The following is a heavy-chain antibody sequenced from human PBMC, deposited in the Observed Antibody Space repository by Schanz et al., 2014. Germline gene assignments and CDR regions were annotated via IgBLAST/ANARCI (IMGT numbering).Heavy chain of an antibody. Sequence: QVQLVQSGAEVRKPGASVKVSCKASGYIFGSHGMTWVRQAPGQGPELMGWINAHTGNTQYAQKFQGRVNMTRDTVTTTVHLELTRLRTDDTAIYYCARVHIATYHYNSPGAFDIWGQWTSVTVSS. CDR3: ARVHIATYHYNSPGAFDI. CDR2: INAHTGNT. D-gene: IGHD3-10*01. CDR1: GYIFGSHG. V-gene: IGHV1-18*01. J-gene: IGHJ3*02.